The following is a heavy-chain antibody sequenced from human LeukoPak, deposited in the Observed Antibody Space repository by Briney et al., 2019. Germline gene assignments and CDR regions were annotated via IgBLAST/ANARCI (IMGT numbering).Heavy chain of an antibody. CDR1: GFAFSGYE. CDR2: ISTTGRTI. CDR3: ARGDDYGDCLLDY. D-gene: IGHD4-17*01. J-gene: IGHJ4*02. V-gene: IGHV3-48*03. Sequence: GGSLRLSCAASGFAFSGYEMNWVRQAPGKGLEWISDISTTGRTIYYADSVKGRFTISRDNAKNSLYLQMNSLSAEDTAVYYCARGDDYGDCLLDYWGQGTLVTVSS.